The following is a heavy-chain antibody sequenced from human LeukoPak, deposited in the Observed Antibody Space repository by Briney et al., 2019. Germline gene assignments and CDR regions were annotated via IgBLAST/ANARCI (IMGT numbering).Heavy chain of an antibody. CDR3: ARVKQQLVRLLGRDTTYYYYYYMDV. CDR2: IKQDGSEK. D-gene: IGHD6-13*01. V-gene: IGHV3-7*01. Sequence: GGSLRLSCAASGFTFSSYWMIWVRQAPGKGLEWVANIKQDGSEKHYVDSVKGRFTISRDNAKNSLFLQMNSLRVEDTAVYYCARVKQQLVRLLGRDTTYYYYYYMDVWGKGTTVTISS. CDR1: GFTFSSYW. J-gene: IGHJ6*03.